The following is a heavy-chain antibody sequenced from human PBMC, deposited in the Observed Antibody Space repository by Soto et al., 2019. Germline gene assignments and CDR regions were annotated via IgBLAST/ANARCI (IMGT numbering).Heavy chain of an antibody. J-gene: IGHJ5*02. V-gene: IGHV3-23*01. CDR2: ISGSGGST. CDR3: AKDRHSDYGEYDPDCSDP. Sequence: GESLKISCAASGFTFSSYVMSWVRQAPGKGLEWVSGISGSGGSTHYADSVKGRFTISRDNSKNTLYLQMNSLGAEDTAVYYCAKDRHSDYGEYDPDCSDPWGQGTLVTVSS. CDR1: GFTFSSYV. D-gene: IGHD4-17*01.